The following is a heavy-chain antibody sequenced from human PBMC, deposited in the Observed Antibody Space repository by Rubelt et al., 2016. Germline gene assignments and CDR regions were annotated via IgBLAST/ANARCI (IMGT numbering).Heavy chain of an antibody. CDR3: AIPPGLRNAYWYFDL. J-gene: IGHJ2*01. V-gene: IGHV4-39*01. Sequence: PSLKSRVTVSVDTSKNQFSLRLSSVTAADTAVYYCAIPPGLRNAYWYFDLWGRGTLVTVSS. D-gene: IGHD4-17*01.